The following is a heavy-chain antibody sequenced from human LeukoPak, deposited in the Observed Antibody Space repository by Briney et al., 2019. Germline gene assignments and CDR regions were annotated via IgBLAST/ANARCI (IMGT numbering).Heavy chain of an antibody. CDR2: IYYSGST. CDR3: ARDEWGDYDSSGYPGY. D-gene: IGHD3-22*01. J-gene: IGHJ4*02. CDR1: GGSISSSSYY. Sequence: PSETLSLTCTVSGGSISSSSYYWGWVRQPPGKGLEWIGTIYYSGSTYYNPSLKSRVTISVDTSKNQFSLKLSSVTAADTAVYYCARDEWGDYDSSGYPGYWGQGTLVTVSS. V-gene: IGHV4-39*07.